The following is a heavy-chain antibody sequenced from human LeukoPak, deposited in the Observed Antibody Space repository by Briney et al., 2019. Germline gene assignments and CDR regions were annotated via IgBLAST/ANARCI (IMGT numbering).Heavy chain of an antibody. D-gene: IGHD6-13*01. CDR1: GGSTSGYY. Sequence: SETLSLTSTVSGGSTSGYYWTWIRQPPGKGLEWIGYINYSGTTNYNPSLKSRVTISVDTSKNQFSLKLSSVTAADTAVYYCARHRGGSSWLNWFDPWGQGTLVTVSS. CDR3: ARHRGGSSWLNWFDP. J-gene: IGHJ5*02. V-gene: IGHV4-59*08. CDR2: INYSGTT.